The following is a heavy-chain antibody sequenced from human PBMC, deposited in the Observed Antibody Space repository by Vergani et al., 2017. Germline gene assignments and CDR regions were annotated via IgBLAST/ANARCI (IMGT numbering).Heavy chain of an antibody. CDR1: GGSISSGGYY. CDR3: ARDCAPIYDYYYYGMDV. J-gene: IGHJ6*02. D-gene: IGHD5/OR15-5a*01. V-gene: IGHV3-11*04. Sequence: QVQLQESGPGLVKPSQTLSLTCTVSGGSISSGGYYWSWIRQHPGKGLEWVSYISSSSSTIYYADSVKGRFTISRDNAKNSLYLQMNSLRDEDTAVYYCARDCAPIYDYYYYGMDVWGQGTTVTVSS. CDR2: ISSSSSTI.